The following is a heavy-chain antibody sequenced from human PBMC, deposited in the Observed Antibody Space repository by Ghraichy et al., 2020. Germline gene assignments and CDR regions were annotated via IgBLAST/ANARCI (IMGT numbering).Heavy chain of an antibody. J-gene: IGHJ4*02. Sequence: MGWINAGNGNTKYSQKFKGRVTITRDTSASTAYMELSSLRSEDTAVYYCARAGSVAGRLHYFDYWGQ. CDR3: ARAGSVAGRLHYFDY. D-gene: IGHD6-19*01. CDR2: INAGNGNT. V-gene: IGHV1-3*01.